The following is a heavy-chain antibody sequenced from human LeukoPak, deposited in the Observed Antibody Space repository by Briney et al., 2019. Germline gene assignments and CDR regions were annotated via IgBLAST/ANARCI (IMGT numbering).Heavy chain of an antibody. CDR2: ISDSGATI. V-gene: IGHV3-23*01. Sequence: GGSLRLSCAASGFTFSSYAMTWVRQAPGKGLEWVSVISDSGATIHYADSVKGRFTISRDNSKNTLYLQMNSLRAEDTAVYYCAKYISGYAPNFDYWGQETLVTVSS. CDR1: GFTFSSYA. D-gene: IGHD6-19*01. J-gene: IGHJ4*02. CDR3: AKYISGYAPNFDY.